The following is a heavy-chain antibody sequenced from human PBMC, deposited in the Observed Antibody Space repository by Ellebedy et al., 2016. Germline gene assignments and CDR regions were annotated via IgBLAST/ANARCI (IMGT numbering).Heavy chain of an antibody. CDR3: AMGGDAFTV. J-gene: IGHJ3*01. CDR1: GFTFRTSN. Sequence: GESLKISXAAPGFTFRTSNLNWVRQAPGRGPEWVSSITFSNSHIFYADSVKGRFVISRDNAKNSLYLEMNNLRAEDTARYYCAMGGDAFTVWGPGTMVTVSS. CDR2: ITFSNSHI. V-gene: IGHV3-21*01. D-gene: IGHD1-26*01.